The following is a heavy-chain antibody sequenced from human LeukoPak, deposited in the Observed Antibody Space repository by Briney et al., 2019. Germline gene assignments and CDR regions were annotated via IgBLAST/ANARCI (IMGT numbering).Heavy chain of an antibody. CDR2: ISSSSSYI. D-gene: IGHD4-17*01. CDR1: GFTFSSYS. Sequence: PGGSLRLSCAASGFTFSSYSMNWVRQAPGKGLEWVSSISSSSSYIYYADSVKGRFTISRDNAKNSLYLQMNSLRAEDTAVYYCARDMDDYGEYYGMDVWGQGTTVTVSS. CDR3: ARDMDDYGEYYGMDV. J-gene: IGHJ6*02. V-gene: IGHV3-21*01.